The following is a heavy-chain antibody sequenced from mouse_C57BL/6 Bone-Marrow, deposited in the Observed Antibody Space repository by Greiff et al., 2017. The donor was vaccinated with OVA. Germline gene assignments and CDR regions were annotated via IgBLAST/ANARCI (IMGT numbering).Heavy chain of an antibody. CDR3: ARDRLFYFDY. Sequence: EVHLVESEGGLVQPGSSMKLSCTASGFTFSDYYMAWVRQVPEKGLEWVANINYDGSSTYYLDSLKSRFIISRDTAKNILYLQMSSLKSEDTATYYCARDRLFYFDYWGQGTTLTVSS. CDR1: GFTFSDYY. D-gene: IGHD3-2*02. CDR2: INYDGSST. J-gene: IGHJ2*01. V-gene: IGHV5-16*01.